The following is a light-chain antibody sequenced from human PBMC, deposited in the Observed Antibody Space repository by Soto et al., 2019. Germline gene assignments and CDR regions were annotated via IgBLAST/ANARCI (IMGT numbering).Light chain of an antibody. Sequence: AIRMTQSPSSFSASTGDRVTITCRASQGISSYLAWYQQKPGKAPKLLIYAASTLQSGVPSRFSGSGSGTDXTXTXSCLQSEDFATYYCQQYYSYPLTFGPGTKVDIK. CDR2: AAS. CDR1: QGISSY. CDR3: QQYYSYPLT. J-gene: IGKJ3*01. V-gene: IGKV1-8*01.